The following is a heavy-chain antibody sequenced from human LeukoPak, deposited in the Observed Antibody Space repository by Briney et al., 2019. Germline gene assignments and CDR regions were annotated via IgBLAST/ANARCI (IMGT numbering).Heavy chain of an antibody. CDR1: GGSFSGYY. CDR3: ARGTGGVIVPAAKPYYYGMDV. CDR2: INHSGST. D-gene: IGHD2-2*02. J-gene: IGHJ6*02. Sequence: PSETLSLTCAVYGGSFSGYYWSWIRQPPGKGLEWIGEINHSGSTNYNPSLKSRVTISVDTSKNQFSLKLSSVTAADTAVYYCARGTGGVIVPAAKPYYYGMDVWGQGTTVTVSS. V-gene: IGHV4-34*01.